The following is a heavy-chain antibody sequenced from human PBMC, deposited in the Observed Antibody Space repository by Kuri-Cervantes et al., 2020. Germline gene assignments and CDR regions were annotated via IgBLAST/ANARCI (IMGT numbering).Heavy chain of an antibody. V-gene: IGHV3-15*01. Sequence: GGSLRLSCAASGFTFSNAWMSWVRQAPGKGLEWVGRIKSKTDGGTTDYAAPVKGRFTISRDDSKNTLYLQMNSLKTEDTAVYYCTTDEAVNSGYDYRRWYYYHGMDVWGQGTTVTVSS. J-gene: IGHJ6*02. CDR3: TTDEAVNSGYDYRRWYYYHGMDV. D-gene: IGHD5-12*01. CDR2: IKSKTDGGTT. CDR1: GFTFSNAW.